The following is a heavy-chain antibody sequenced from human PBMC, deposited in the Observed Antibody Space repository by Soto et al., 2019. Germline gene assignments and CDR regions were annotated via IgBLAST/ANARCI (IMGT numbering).Heavy chain of an antibody. Sequence: ASVKVSCKASGYTFTSYYMHWVRQAPGQGLEWMGVINPSGGSTSYAQNFQGRVTMTRDTSTSTVYMELSSLRSEDTAVYYCARDDPQTEYYYASGSASDVWGQGTTVTVSS. V-gene: IGHV1-46*01. CDR2: INPSGGST. J-gene: IGHJ6*02. CDR3: ARDDPQTEYYYASGSASDV. D-gene: IGHD3-10*01. CDR1: GYTFTSYY.